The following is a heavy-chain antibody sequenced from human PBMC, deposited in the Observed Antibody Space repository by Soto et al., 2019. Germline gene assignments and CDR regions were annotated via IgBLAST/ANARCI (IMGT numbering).Heavy chain of an antibody. V-gene: IGHV4-59*01. D-gene: IGHD6-13*01. J-gene: IGHJ4*02. Sequence: SETLSLTCTVSGGSISSYYCSWIRQPPGKGLEWIGYIYYSGSTNYNPSLKSRVTISVDTSKNQFSLKLSSVTAADTAVYYCARQIAAAFDYWGQGTLVTVSS. CDR1: GGSISSYY. CDR3: ARQIAAAFDY. CDR2: IYYSGST.